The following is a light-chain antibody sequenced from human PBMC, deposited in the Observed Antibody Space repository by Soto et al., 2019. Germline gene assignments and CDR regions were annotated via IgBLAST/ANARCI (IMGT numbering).Light chain of an antibody. CDR2: EVS. CDR1: SSDVGDYNY. V-gene: IGLV2-14*01. J-gene: IGLJ1*01. Sequence: QSALTQPASVSGSPGQSITISCTGTSSDVGDYNYVSWYQQHPGKAPKLMIYEVSNRPSGVSNHFSGSKSGNTASLTISGLQAEDEADYYCSSYTSSYVFGTGTKVTVL. CDR3: SSYTSSYV.